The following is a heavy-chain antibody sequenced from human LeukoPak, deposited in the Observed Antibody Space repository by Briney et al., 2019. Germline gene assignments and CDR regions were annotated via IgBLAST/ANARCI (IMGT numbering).Heavy chain of an antibody. Sequence: PGGSLRLSCAASGFTFSSYSMNWVRQAPGKGLEWVSSISSSSSYIYYADSVKGRFTISRDNAKNSLYLQMNSLRAEDTAVYYCARHGSHQYSSGWYWGQGTLVTVSS. CDR1: GFTFSSYS. J-gene: IGHJ4*02. V-gene: IGHV3-21*01. CDR3: ARHGSHQYSSGWY. CDR2: ISSSSSYI. D-gene: IGHD6-19*01.